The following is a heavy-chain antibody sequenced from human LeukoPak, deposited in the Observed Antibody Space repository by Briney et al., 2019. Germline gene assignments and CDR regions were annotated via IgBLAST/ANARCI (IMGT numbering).Heavy chain of an antibody. V-gene: IGHV3-7*01. CDR2: IKQDGSET. CDR3: ARQRGSGCLDY. D-gene: IGHD6-19*01. J-gene: IGHJ4*02. CDR1: RFTLSNYW. Sequence: GGSPRLSCAASRFTLSNYWMSWVRQAPGKGLEWVANIKQDGSETYYVDSVKGRFTISRDNAKNSLSLQMNSLRAEDTAVYYCARQRGSGCLDYWGQGTLVTVPS.